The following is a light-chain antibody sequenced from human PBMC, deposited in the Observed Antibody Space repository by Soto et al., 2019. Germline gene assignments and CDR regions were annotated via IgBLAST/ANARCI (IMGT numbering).Light chain of an antibody. CDR1: SSDVGGYSY. CDR2: GVS. V-gene: IGLV2-14*01. CDR3: SSYTSITTHVI. Sequence: QSVLTQPASVSGSPGQSITISCTGTSSDVGGYSYVSWYQQHPGKAPKLIISGVSNRPSGVSNRFSDSKSGNTASLTISGLQAEAEADYFCSSYTSITTHVIFGGGTKLTVL. J-gene: IGLJ2*01.